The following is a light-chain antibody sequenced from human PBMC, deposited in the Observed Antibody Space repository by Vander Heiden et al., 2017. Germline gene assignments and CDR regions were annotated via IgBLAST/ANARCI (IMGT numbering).Light chain of an antibody. CDR2: WAS. V-gene: IGKV4-1*01. CDR3: QQDDSTPGT. Sequence: DIVMTQPPDSLAVSLGERATINCKSSQSVLYSSNNKNYLAWYQQKPGQPPKLLIYWASTRESGVPDRFSGSGSGTDFTLTISSLQAEDVAVYYCQQDDSTPGTFGQGTKVEIK. J-gene: IGKJ2*02. CDR1: QSVLYSSNNKNY.